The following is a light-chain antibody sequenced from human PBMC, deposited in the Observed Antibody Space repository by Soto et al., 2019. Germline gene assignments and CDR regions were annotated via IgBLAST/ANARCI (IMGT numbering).Light chain of an antibody. V-gene: IGLV2-14*01. J-gene: IGLJ2*01. CDR3: SSYISSSTLHVV. Sequence: QSALTQPASVSGSPGQSITISCTGTSSDVGGYNYVSWYQQHPGKAPKLMIYDVSNRPSGVSTRFSGSKSGNTASLTISGLQAEDETDYYCSSYISSSTLHVVFGGGTQLTVL. CDR2: DVS. CDR1: SSDVGGYNY.